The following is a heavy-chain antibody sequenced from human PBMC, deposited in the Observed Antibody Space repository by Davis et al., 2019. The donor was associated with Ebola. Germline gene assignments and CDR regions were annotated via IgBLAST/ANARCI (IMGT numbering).Heavy chain of an antibody. J-gene: IGHJ5*02. V-gene: IGHV4-59*01. Sequence: MPSETLSLTCTVSGGSISRNYWSWIRQPPGKGLEWIGYISSSGSTNYSPSLKSRVTIAVDTSKKQFSLKLRSVTAADTAVYYCARRRSWFDPWGQGTLVTVSS. CDR1: GGSISRNY. CDR3: ARRRSWFDP. CDR2: ISSSGST.